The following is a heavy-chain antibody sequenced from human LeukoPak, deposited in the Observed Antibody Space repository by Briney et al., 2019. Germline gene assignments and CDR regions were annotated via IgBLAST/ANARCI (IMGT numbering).Heavy chain of an antibody. V-gene: IGHV3-23*01. CDR1: GFTFSSYA. Sequence: PGGSLRLSCAASGFTFSSYAMSGVRQAPGKGLEWGSAISGSGGSTYYADSVKGRFTISRDNSKNTLYLQMNSLRAEDTAVYYCAKGIGDYGDTVDYWGQGTLVTVSS. D-gene: IGHD4-17*01. J-gene: IGHJ4*02. CDR3: AKGIGDYGDTVDY. CDR2: ISGSGGST.